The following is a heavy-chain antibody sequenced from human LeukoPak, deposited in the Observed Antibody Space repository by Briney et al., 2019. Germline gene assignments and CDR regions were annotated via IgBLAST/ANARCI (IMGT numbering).Heavy chain of an antibody. J-gene: IGHJ4*02. CDR3: GNSSGYYRPYYFDY. D-gene: IGHD3-22*01. CDR1: GFSVSSNY. V-gene: IGHV3-53*01. CDR2: IYSGGST. Sequence: GGSLRLSCAASGFSVSSNYISWVRQAPGKGLGWVSVIYSGGSTYYADSVKGRFTISRDNSKNTLYLQMNSLRAEDTAVYYCGNSSGYYRPYYFDYWGQGTLVTVSS.